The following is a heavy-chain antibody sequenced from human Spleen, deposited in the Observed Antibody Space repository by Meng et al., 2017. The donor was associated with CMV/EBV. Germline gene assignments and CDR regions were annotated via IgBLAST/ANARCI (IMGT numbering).Heavy chain of an antibody. V-gene: IGHV1-2*02. Sequence: SCKASRYTFTDHYFHWVRQAPGQGLEWMGWIYPNSCGTHYAQKFQGRLTVTTDTSISTGYMELSSLGSDDTAVYYCARDNDWGPDYWGQGTLVTVSS. D-gene: IGHD3-9*01. CDR2: IYPNSCGT. CDR3: ARDNDWGPDY. CDR1: RYTFTDHY. J-gene: IGHJ4*02.